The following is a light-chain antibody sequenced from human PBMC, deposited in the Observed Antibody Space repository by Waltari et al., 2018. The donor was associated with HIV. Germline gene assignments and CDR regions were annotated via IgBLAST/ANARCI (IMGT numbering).Light chain of an antibody. J-gene: IGKJ1*01. CDR1: QSVGSN. V-gene: IGKV3-15*01. Sequence: EIVMTQSPATLSVSPGERATLSCRASQSVGSNLAWYQQKPGQAPRLLIYGASTRATGVPARFSGSGSGTEFTLTISSLQSEDFAVYYCQQNQTFPTFGQGTRVEI. CDR2: GAS. CDR3: QQNQTFPT.